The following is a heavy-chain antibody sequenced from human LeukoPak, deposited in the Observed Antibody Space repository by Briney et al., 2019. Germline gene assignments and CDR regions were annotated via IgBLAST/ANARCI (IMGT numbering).Heavy chain of an antibody. Sequence: ASVKVSCKTSGYSFKHYGISWVRQAPGQGREWMAWISGGYNAASNYALKLRGRLTMTTDTSTSTAYMELRSLRSDDTAVYYCARDEKKYCSGGSCPAYFDYWGQGTLVTVSS. CDR3: ARDEKKYCSGGSCPAYFDY. V-gene: IGHV1-18*01. J-gene: IGHJ4*02. D-gene: IGHD2-15*01. CDR1: GYSFKHYG. CDR2: ISGGYNAAS.